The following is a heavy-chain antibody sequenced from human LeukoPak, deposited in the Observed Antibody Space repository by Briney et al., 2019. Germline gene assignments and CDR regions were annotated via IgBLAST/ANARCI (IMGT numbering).Heavy chain of an antibody. CDR2: ISAYNGNT. V-gene: IGHV1-18*01. CDR3: ARDGGYYDYVWGSYPSY. J-gene: IGHJ4*02. D-gene: IGHD3-16*02. Sequence: ASVKVSCKASGYTSTSHGISWVRQAPGQGLEWMGWISAYNGNTNYAQKLQGRVTMTTETSTSTAYMELRSLRSDDTAVYYCARDGGYYDYVWGSYPSYWGQGTLVTVSS. CDR1: GYTSTSHG.